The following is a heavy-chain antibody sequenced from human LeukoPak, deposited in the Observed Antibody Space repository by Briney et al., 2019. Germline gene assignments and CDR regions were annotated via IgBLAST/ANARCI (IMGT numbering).Heavy chain of an antibody. Sequence: GGTLRLSCAASGFTFSSYGMSWVRQAPGKGLEWVSAISGSGGSTYYADSVKGRFTISRDNSKNTLYLQMNSLKTDDTAVYYCTTFPGNWNYWGQGTLVTVSS. J-gene: IGHJ4*02. CDR2: ISGSGGST. CDR1: GFTFSSYG. D-gene: IGHD3-10*01. V-gene: IGHV3-23*01. CDR3: TTFPGNWNY.